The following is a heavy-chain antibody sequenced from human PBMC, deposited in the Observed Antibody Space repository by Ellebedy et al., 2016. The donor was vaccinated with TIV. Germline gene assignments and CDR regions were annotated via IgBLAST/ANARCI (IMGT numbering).Heavy chain of an antibody. J-gene: IGHJ4*02. CDR3: AREGAFDSGGYYELFDH. D-gene: IGHD3-22*01. Sequence: ASVKVSXXASGYSFSNYTIGWVRQAPGQGLEWMGWITGSNGSTNYAQNLQGRVTMTTDTSTNTAYMELRGLRSDDTAVYYCAREGAFDSGGYYELFDHWGQGTLVTVSS. CDR2: ITGSNGST. CDR1: GYSFSNYT. V-gene: IGHV1-18*01.